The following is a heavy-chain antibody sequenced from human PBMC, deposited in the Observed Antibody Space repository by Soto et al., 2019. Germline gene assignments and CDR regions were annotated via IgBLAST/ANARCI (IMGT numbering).Heavy chain of an antibody. CDR2: IYYSGST. CDR3: ARGMSPYGDYSDY. V-gene: IGHV4-59*01. D-gene: IGHD4-17*01. J-gene: IGHJ4*02. Sequence: SETLSLTCTVSGGSISSYYWSWIRQPPGKGLEWIGYIYYSGSTNYNPSLKSRVTISVDTSKNQFSLKLSSVTAADTAVYYCARGMSPYGDYSDYWGQGTLVTVS. CDR1: GGSISSYY.